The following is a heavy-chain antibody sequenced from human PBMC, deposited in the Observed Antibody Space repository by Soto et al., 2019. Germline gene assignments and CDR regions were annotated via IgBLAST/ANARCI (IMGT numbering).Heavy chain of an antibody. CDR1: GFTFSSYA. V-gene: IGHV3-23*01. CDR3: AKDREYGDFFHY. Sequence: SGGSLRLSCAASGFTFSSYAMSWVRQAPGKGLEWVSAISGSGGSTYYADSVKGRFTISRDNSKNTLYLQMNSLRAEDTAVYYCAKDREYGDFFHYWGQGTLVTVSS. CDR2: ISGSGGST. D-gene: IGHD4-17*01. J-gene: IGHJ4*02.